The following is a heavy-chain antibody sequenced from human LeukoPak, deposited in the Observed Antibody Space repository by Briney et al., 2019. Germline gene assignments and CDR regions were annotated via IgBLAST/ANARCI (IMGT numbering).Heavy chain of an antibody. J-gene: IGHJ4*02. V-gene: IGHV3-30-3*01. D-gene: IGHD3-10*01. CDR2: ISYDGSNK. CDR3: ARDLWGVGLIDY. Sequence: GRSLRLSCAASGFTFSSYAMHWVRQAPGKGLEWVAVISYDGSNKYYADSVKGRFTISRDNSKNTLYLQMNSLRAEDTAVYYCARDLWGVGLIDYWGQGTLVTVSS. CDR1: GFTFSSYA.